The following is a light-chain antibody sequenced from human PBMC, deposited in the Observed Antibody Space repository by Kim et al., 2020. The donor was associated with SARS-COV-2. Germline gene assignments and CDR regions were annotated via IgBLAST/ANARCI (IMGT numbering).Light chain of an antibody. CDR3: SAWDSSLNVWV. Sequence: LTQPPSVSKGLGQTATLTCTGNNNNVGNQGAAWLQQHQGHPPKLLSYRNNNRPSGISERFSASRSGDTASLTITGLQSEDETDYYCSAWDSSLNVWV. CDR1: NNNVGNQG. J-gene: IGLJ3*02. CDR2: RNN. V-gene: IGLV10-54*04.